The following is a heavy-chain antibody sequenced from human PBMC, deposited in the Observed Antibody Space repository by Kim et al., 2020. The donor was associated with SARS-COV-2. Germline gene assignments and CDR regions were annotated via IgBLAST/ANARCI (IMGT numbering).Heavy chain of an antibody. J-gene: IGHJ4*02. CDR3: ARGRGSGWYIELPSTGDY. Sequence: SETLSLTCAVYGGSFSGYYWSWIRQPPGKGLEWIGEINHSGSTNYNPSLKSRVTISVDTSKNQFSLKLSSVTAADTAVYYCARGRGSGWYIELPSTGDYWGQGTLVTVSS. CDR1: GGSFSGYY. V-gene: IGHV4-34*01. D-gene: IGHD6-19*01. CDR2: INHSGST.